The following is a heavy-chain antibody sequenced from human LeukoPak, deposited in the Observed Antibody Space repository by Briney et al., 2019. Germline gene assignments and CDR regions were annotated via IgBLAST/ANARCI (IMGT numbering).Heavy chain of an antibody. CDR2: MNPNSGNT. J-gene: IGHJ3*02. V-gene: IGHV1-8*03. Sequence: GASVKVSCKASGYTFTNYAISWVRQAPGQGLEWMGWMNPNSGNTGYAQKFQGRVTITRNTSISTAYMELSSLRSEDTAVYYCARGDVPRWYSSGWYNAFDIWGQGTMVTVSS. D-gene: IGHD6-19*01. CDR3: ARGDVPRWYSSGWYNAFDI. CDR1: GYTFTNYA.